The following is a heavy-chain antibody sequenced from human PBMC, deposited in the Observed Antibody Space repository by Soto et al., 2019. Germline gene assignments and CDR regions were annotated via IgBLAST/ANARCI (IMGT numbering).Heavy chain of an antibody. V-gene: IGHV3-23*01. D-gene: IGHD6-19*01. CDR3: AKGLPRNLSTGWHFDY. CDR1: GFTFSSYA. CDR2: ISSGGLTT. J-gene: IGHJ4*02. Sequence: GGSLRLSCAASGFTFSSYAMSWVRQAPGKGLEWVSIISSGGLTTYYADSVKGRFTISRDNSQNTLNLQMNNLRAEDTAVYLCAKGLPRNLSTGWHFDYWGQGTLVTVSS.